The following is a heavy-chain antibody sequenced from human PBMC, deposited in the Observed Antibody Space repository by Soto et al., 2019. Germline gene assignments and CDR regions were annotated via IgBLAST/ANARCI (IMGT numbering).Heavy chain of an antibody. D-gene: IGHD3-10*01. V-gene: IGHV4-31*03. Sequence: QVQLQESGPGLVKPSQTLSLTCTVSGGSISSGGYYWSWIRQHPGKGLEWIGYIYYRGSTYYNPSLKSRVTISVDTSKNQFSLTLSSVTAADTAVYYCARSRPVWFGELLVGAFDIWGQGTMVTVSS. CDR1: GGSISSGGYY. CDR2: IYYRGST. J-gene: IGHJ3*02. CDR3: ARSRPVWFGELLVGAFDI.